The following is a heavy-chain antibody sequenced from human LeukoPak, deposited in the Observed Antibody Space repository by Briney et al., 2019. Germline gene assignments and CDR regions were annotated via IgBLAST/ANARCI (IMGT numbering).Heavy chain of an antibody. J-gene: IGHJ4*02. Sequence: GGSLRLSCAASGFTFSSYWMHWVRHAPGKGLVWVSRINSDGSSTSYADSVKGRFTISRDNAKNTLYLQMNSLRAEDTAVYYCASESITVFEGDYWGQGTLVSVSS. CDR2: INSDGSST. D-gene: IGHD3-3*01. CDR1: GFTFSSYW. CDR3: ASESITVFEGDY. V-gene: IGHV3-74*01.